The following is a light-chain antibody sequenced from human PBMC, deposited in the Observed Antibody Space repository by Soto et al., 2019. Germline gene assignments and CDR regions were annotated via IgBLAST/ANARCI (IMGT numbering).Light chain of an antibody. CDR2: AAS. CDR3: QQSYSTPIT. V-gene: IGKV1-39*01. J-gene: IGKJ5*01. CDR1: QSISNH. Sequence: DIQMTQSPSSLSASVEDGVTITCRASQSISNHLNWYQQKPGKAPKLLIFAASSLQSGVPSRFSGIGSGTDFTLTISSLQPEDCATYDCQQSYSTPITFGQGTRLEIK.